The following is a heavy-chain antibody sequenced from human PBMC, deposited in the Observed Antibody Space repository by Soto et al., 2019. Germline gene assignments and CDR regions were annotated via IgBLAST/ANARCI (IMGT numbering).Heavy chain of an antibody. J-gene: IGHJ6*02. Sequence: ASVKVSCKASGYTFTGYYMHWVRQAPGPGLEWMGWINPNSGGTNYAQKFQGWVTMTRDTSISTAYMELSRLRSDDTAVYYCARGPSIAARWPYYYYGMDVWGQGTTVTVSS. CDR3: ARGPSIAARWPYYYYGMDV. CDR2: INPNSGGT. D-gene: IGHD6-6*01. CDR1: GYTFTGYY. V-gene: IGHV1-2*04.